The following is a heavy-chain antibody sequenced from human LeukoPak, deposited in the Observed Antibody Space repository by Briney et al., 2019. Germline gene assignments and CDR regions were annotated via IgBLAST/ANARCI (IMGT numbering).Heavy chain of an antibody. CDR3: AGTGDMDDY. V-gene: IGHV4-34*01. J-gene: IGHJ4*02. Sequence: SETLSLTCAVYGGSFSGYYWSWIRQPPGKGLEWIGEINHSGSTNYNPSLKSRVTISVDTSKNQFSLKLSSVTAADTAVYYCAGTGDMDDYWGQGTLVTVSP. CDR2: INHSGST. D-gene: IGHD7-27*01. CDR1: GGSFSGYY.